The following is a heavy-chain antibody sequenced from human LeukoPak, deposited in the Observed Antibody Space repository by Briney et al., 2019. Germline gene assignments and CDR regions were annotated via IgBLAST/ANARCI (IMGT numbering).Heavy chain of an antibody. CDR2: INHSGST. V-gene: IGHV4-34*01. CDR1: GGSFSGYY. CDR3: ARADDAFDI. J-gene: IGHJ3*02. Sequence: SETLSLTCAVYGGSFSGYYWSWIRQPPGKGLEWIGEINHSGSTNYNPSLKSRVTISVDTSKNQFSLKLSSVTAADTAVYYCARADDAFDIWGQGTMVTVSS.